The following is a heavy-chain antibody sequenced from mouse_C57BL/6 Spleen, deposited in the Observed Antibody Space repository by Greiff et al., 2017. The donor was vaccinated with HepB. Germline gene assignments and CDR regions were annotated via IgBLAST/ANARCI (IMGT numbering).Heavy chain of an antibody. J-gene: IGHJ2*01. CDR2: IDPETGGT. Sequence: VQLQQSGAELVRPGASVTLSCKASGYTFTNYEMHWVKQTPVHGLEWIGAIDPETGGTAYNQKFKGKAILTADKSSSTAYMELRSLTSGDSAVYYCTPFDYWGQGTTLTVSS. V-gene: IGHV1-15*01. CDR1: GYTFTNYE. CDR3: TPFDY.